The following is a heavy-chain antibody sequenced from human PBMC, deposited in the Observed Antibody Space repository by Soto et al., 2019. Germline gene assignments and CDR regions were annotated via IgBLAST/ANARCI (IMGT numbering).Heavy chain of an antibody. CDR3: AKGPAGFYCSGGSCSIY. D-gene: IGHD2-15*01. CDR1: GFTFSSYA. J-gene: IGHJ4*02. CDR2: ISGSGGST. Sequence: EVQLLESGGGLVQPGGSLRLSCAASGFTFSSYAMSWVRQAPGKGLEWVSAISGSGGSTYYADSVKGRFTISRDNSKNTLYLQMNSLRAEDTAVYYCAKGPAGFYCSGGSCSIYWGQGTLVTVS. V-gene: IGHV3-23*01.